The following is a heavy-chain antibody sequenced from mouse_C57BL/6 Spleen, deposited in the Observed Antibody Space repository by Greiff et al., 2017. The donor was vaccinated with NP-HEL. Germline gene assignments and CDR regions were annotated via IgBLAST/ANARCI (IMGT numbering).Heavy chain of an antibody. J-gene: IGHJ4*01. D-gene: IGHD1-1*01. V-gene: IGHV1-15*01. CDR1: GYTFTDYE. Sequence: VKLMESGAELVRPGASVTLSCKASGYTFTDYEMHWVKQTPVHGLEWIGAIDPETGGTAYNQKFKGKAILTADKSSSTAYMELRSLTSEDSAVYYCTRSLYGMDYWGQGTSVTVSS. CDR3: TRSLYGMDY. CDR2: IDPETGGT.